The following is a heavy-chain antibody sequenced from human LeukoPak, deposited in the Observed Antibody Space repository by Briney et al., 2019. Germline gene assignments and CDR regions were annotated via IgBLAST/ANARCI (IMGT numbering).Heavy chain of an antibody. Sequence: GGSLRLSCAASGFTFSSYGMHWVRQAPGKGLEWVAFIRYDGSNKYYADSVKGRFTISRDNSKNTLYLQMNSLRAEDTAVYYCAKDYCSGGSCFLSDPFDYWGQGTLVTVSS. D-gene: IGHD2-15*01. V-gene: IGHV3-30*02. CDR3: AKDYCSGGSCFLSDPFDY. CDR2: IRYDGSNK. CDR1: GFTFSSYG. J-gene: IGHJ4*02.